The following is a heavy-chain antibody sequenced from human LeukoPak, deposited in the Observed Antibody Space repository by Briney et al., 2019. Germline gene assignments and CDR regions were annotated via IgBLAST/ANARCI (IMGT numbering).Heavy chain of an antibody. CDR1: GYTSTSYG. J-gene: IGHJ4*02. CDR2: ISAYNGNT. V-gene: IGHV1-18*01. CDR3: ARDSEYDSSGY. Sequence: ASVKVSCKASGYTSTSYGISWVRQAPGQGLEWMGWISAYNGNTNYAQKLRGRVTMTTDTSTSTAYMELRSLRSDDTAVYYCARDSEYDSSGYWGQGTLVTVSS. D-gene: IGHD3-22*01.